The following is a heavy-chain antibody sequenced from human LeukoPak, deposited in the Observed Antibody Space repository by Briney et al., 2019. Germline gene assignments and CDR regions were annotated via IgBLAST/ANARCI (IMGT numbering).Heavy chain of an antibody. D-gene: IGHD1-26*01. Sequence: GGSLRLSCAASGFTFSSYSMNWVRQAPGKGLEWVSHISSSSSTIYYADSVKGQFTISRDNAKNSLYLQMNSLRAEDTAVYYCARDPSYSGSLGGAFDYWGQGTLVTVSS. CDR2: ISSSSSTI. J-gene: IGHJ4*02. CDR3: ARDPSYSGSLGGAFDY. V-gene: IGHV3-48*04. CDR1: GFTFSSYS.